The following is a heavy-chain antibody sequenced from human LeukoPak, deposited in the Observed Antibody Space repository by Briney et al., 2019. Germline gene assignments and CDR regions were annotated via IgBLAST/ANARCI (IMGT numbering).Heavy chain of an antibody. J-gene: IGHJ4*02. CDR1: GFTFSSYS. D-gene: IGHD3-10*01. Sequence: GGSLRLSCAASGFTFSSYSMNWVRQAPGKGLEWVSYISSSSSTMYNADSVKGRFTISRDNAKNSLYLQMNSLRDEDTAVYYCARAILPDGSGSCYFDYWGQGTLVTVSS. CDR2: ISSSSSTM. CDR3: ARAILPDGSGSCYFDY. V-gene: IGHV3-48*02.